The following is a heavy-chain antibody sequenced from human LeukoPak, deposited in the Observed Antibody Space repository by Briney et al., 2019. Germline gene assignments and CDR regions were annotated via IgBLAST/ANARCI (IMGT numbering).Heavy chain of an antibody. CDR1: GFTFSSYA. J-gene: IGHJ4*02. CDR3: AKIGARGTLGATREFDY. CDR2: ISGSGGST. Sequence: PGGSLRLSCAASGFTFSSYAMSWVRQAPGKGLEWVSVISGSGGSTYYADSVKGRFTISRDNSKNTLYPQMNSLRAEDTAVYYCAKIGARGTLGATREFDYWGQGTLVTVSS. V-gene: IGHV3-23*01. D-gene: IGHD1-26*01.